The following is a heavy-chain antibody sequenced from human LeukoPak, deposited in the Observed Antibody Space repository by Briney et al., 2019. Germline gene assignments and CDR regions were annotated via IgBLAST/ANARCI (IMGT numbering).Heavy chain of an antibody. CDR3: ARDGGLRYFDWLLGFDP. CDR1: GGSINHYF. J-gene: IGHJ5*02. Sequence: PSETLSLTCSVSGGSINHYFWSWIRQSPGMGLEWIGYIYYTEDSRSTNYSPSLKSRVTISLDTSKNQLSLILTSVVAADTAVYYCARDGGLRYFDWLLGFDPWGQGTLVTVSS. CDR2: IYYTEDSRST. V-gene: IGHV4-59*01. D-gene: IGHD3-9*01.